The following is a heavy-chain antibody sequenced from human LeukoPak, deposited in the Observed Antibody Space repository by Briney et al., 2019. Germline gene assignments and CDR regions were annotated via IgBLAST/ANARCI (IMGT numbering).Heavy chain of an antibody. J-gene: IGHJ5*02. CDR3: ARHSRRIVVVPAATNWFDP. CDR2: IYTSGST. V-gene: IGHV4-4*07. CDR1: GGSISSYY. Sequence: PSETLSHTCTFSGGSISSYYWSWIRQPAGKGLEWIGRIYTSGSTYYNPSLKSRVTISVDTSKNQFSLKLSSVTAADTAVYYCARHSRRIVVVPAATNWFDPWGQGNLVTVSS. D-gene: IGHD2-2*01.